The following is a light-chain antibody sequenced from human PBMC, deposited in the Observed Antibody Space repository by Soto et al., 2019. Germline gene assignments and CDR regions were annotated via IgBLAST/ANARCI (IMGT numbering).Light chain of an antibody. J-gene: IGLJ1*01. V-gene: IGLV2-14*01. Sequence: QSFLTQPASVSGSPVQAITISCSGSSSDVGAHNFVSWYQHHPGKAPKLMIYEVSNRHSGVSNRFSGSKSGNKASLTISGLQAEDEADYYCKSYTRSXTYVFGRGTKVXV. CDR3: KSYTRSXTYV. CDR1: SSDVGAHNF. CDR2: EVS.